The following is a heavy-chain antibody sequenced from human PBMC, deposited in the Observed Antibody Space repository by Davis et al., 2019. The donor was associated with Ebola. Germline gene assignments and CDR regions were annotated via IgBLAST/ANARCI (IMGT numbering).Heavy chain of an antibody. CDR1: GYTFTSYG. D-gene: IGHD3-10*01. Sequence: ASVKVSCKASGYTFTSYGISWVRQAPGQGLEWMGWISAYNGNTNYAQKLQGRVTMTTDTSTSTAYMELRSLRSDDTAVYHCARSITMVRGVSWFDPWGQGTLVTVSS. J-gene: IGHJ5*02. CDR3: ARSITMVRGVSWFDP. V-gene: IGHV1-18*01. CDR2: ISAYNGNT.